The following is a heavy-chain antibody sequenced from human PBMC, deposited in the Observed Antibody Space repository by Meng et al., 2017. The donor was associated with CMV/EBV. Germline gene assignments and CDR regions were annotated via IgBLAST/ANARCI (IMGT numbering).Heavy chain of an antibody. Sequence: ASVKVSCKASGYTFTTFGISWVRQAPGQGLEWMGWISGYNANTNYAQKFQGRVTMTTDTSTSTAYMELRSLRSDDTAVYYCARGRLTVTNLYYGMDVWGQGTTVTVSS. D-gene: IGHD4-11*01. CDR3: ARGRLTVTNLYYGMDV. CDR1: GYTFTTFG. CDR2: ISGYNANT. J-gene: IGHJ6*02. V-gene: IGHV1-18*01.